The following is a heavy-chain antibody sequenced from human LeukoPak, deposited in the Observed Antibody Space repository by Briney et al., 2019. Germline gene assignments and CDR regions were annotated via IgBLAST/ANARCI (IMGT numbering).Heavy chain of an antibody. CDR2: IYYSGST. Sequence: SETLSLTCTVSGGSISSSSYYWGWIRQPPGKGLEWIGSIYYSGSTYYNPSLKSRVTISVDTSKNQFSLKLSSVTAADAAVYYWARQDYGDANWFDPWGQGTLVTVSA. CDR3: ARQDYGDANWFDP. V-gene: IGHV4-39*01. CDR1: GGSISSSSYY. J-gene: IGHJ5*02. D-gene: IGHD4-17*01.